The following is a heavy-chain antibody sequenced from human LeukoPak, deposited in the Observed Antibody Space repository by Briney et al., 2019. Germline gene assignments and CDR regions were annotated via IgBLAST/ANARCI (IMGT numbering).Heavy chain of an antibody. V-gene: IGHV4-39*01. CDR3: AKPMARGNFDAFDI. J-gene: IGHJ3*02. CDR1: GGSISSSSYY. Sequence: SETLSLTCTVSGGSISSSSYYWGCIRQPPGKGLQWIGSIYYSGSTYYNPSLKSRVTISVDTSKNQFSLKLSSVTAADTAVYYCAKPMARGNFDAFDIWGQGTMVTVSS. CDR2: IYYSGST. D-gene: IGHD3-10*01.